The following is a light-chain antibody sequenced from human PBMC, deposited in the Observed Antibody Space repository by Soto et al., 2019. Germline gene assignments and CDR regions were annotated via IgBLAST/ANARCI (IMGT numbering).Light chain of an antibody. V-gene: IGLV2-14*01. CDR1: SSDVGNYKY. Sequence: ALTQPASVSGSPGQSITISCTGTSSDVGNYKYVSWYQQHPGKAPKLMIYEVSNRPSGVSNRFSGSKSGNTASLTISGLQAEDETDYYCFSYTSSGTYVFGTGTKVTVL. CDR2: EVS. J-gene: IGLJ1*01. CDR3: FSYTSSGTYV.